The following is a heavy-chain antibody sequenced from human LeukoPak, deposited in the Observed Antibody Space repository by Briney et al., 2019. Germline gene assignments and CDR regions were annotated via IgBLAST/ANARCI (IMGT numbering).Heavy chain of an antibody. J-gene: IGHJ4*02. V-gene: IGHV1-2*02. CDR1: GYTFTSYG. Sequence: ASVKVSCKASGYTFTSYGISWVRQAPGQGLEWMGWINPNSGGTNYAQKFQGRVTMTRDTSISTAYMELSRLRSDDTAVYYCARDSGIVGATHYWGQGTLVTVSS. CDR2: INPNSGGT. D-gene: IGHD1-26*01. CDR3: ARDSGIVGATHY.